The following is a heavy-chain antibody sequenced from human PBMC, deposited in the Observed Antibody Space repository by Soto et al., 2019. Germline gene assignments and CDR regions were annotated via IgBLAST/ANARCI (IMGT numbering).Heavy chain of an antibody. CDR1: GGSVSSGSYY. CDR2: IYYSGST. J-gene: IGHJ6*02. V-gene: IGHV4-61*01. CDR3: ARARCTNGVCWGMDV. Sequence: LSLTCTVSGGSVSSGSYYWSWIRQPPGKGLEWIGYIYYSGSTNYNPSLKSRVTISVDTSKNQFSLKLSSVTAADTAVYYCARARCTNGVCWGMDVWGQGTTVTVSS. D-gene: IGHD2-8*01.